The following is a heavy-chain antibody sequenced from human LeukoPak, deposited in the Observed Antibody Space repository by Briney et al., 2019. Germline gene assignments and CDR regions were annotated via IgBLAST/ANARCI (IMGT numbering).Heavy chain of an antibody. Sequence: SGGSLRLFCAASGFTFSSYSMNWVRQAPGKGLEWVSYISSSSSTIYYADSVKGRFTISRHNAKNSLYLQMNSLRAEDTAVYYCARDRDTGSHKIDYWGQGTLVTVSS. J-gene: IGHJ4*02. V-gene: IGHV3-48*04. D-gene: IGHD1-26*01. CDR1: GFTFSSYS. CDR3: ARDRDTGSHKIDY. CDR2: ISSSSSTI.